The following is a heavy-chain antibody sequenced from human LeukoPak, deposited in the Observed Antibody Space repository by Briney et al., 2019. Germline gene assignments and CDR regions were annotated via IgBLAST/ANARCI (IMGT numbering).Heavy chain of an antibody. Sequence: PSETLSLTCTVSGGSISSGGYYWSWIRQPPGKRLEWIGYIYHNGRSDYNPSLKTRVTISIHTSKQHLSLRLNSVTAADTAMYYCARGGALYGDYIAVDGFDVWGQGTMVTVSS. CDR3: ARGGALYGDYIAVDGFDV. CDR1: GGSISSGGYY. V-gene: IGHV4-61*03. J-gene: IGHJ3*01. CDR2: IYHNGRS. D-gene: IGHD4-17*01.